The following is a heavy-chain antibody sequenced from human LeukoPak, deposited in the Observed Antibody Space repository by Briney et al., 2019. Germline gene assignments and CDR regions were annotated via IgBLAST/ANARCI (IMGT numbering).Heavy chain of an antibody. V-gene: IGHV3-23*01. CDR1: GFAFKTYA. Sequence: PGGSLRLSCAASGFAFKTYAMSWVRQAPGKGLEWVSAISGSGAITYYADSVKGRCTISRDNSENTLYIQMNRLRAEDTAVYYCAKGDGYNSADFLDHWGQGTLVTVSS. J-gene: IGHJ4*02. CDR2: ISGSGAIT. D-gene: IGHD5-12*01. CDR3: AKGDGYNSADFLDH.